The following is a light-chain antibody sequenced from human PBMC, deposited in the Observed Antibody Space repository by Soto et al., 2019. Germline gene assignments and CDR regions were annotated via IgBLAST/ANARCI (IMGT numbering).Light chain of an antibody. Sequence: DVVLTQSPLSLPVTLGQPASISCRSTQSLVYSDGNIYLNWFQQRPGQSPRRLIYKVSNRDSGVPDRFSGSGSGTDFTLKISRVEAEGVGVYYCMQGTNWPPITYGQGTRLEIK. CDR2: KVS. J-gene: IGKJ5*01. CDR3: MQGTNWPPIT. V-gene: IGKV2-30*01. CDR1: QSLVYSDGNIY.